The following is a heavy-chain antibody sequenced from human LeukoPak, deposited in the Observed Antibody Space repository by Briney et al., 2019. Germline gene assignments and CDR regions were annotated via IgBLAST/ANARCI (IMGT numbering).Heavy chain of an antibody. CDR1: GYTFTSYG. Sequence: ASVKVSSKASGYTFTSYGISWVRQAPGQGLEWMGWISAYNGNTNYAQKLQGRVTMTTDTSTSTAYMELRSLRSDDTAVYYCARDDGGNSAYYYYMDVWGKGTTVTVSS. D-gene: IGHD4-23*01. V-gene: IGHV1-18*01. J-gene: IGHJ6*03. CDR3: ARDDGGNSAYYYYMDV. CDR2: ISAYNGNT.